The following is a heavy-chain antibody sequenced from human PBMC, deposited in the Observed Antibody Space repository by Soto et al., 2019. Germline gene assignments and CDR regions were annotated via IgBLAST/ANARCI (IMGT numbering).Heavy chain of an antibody. CDR3: ARGGYDSSGPVDY. CDR1: GYTFTSYG. J-gene: IGHJ4*02. Sequence: GASVKVSCKASGYTFTSYGISWVRQAPGQGLEWMGGIIPIFGTANYAQKFQGRVTITADESTSTAYMELSSLRSEDTAVYYCARGGYDSSGPVDYWGQGTLVTVSS. CDR2: IIPIFGTA. D-gene: IGHD3-22*01. V-gene: IGHV1-69*13.